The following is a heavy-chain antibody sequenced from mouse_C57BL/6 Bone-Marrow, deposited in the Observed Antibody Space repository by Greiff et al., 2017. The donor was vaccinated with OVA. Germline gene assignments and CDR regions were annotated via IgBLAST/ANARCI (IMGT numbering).Heavy chain of an antibody. D-gene: IGHD2-4*01. V-gene: IGHV1-64*01. Sequence: QVQLQQPGAELVKPGASVKLSCKASGYTFTSYWMHWVKQRPGQGLEWIGMIHPNSGSTNYNEKFKSKATLTVDKSSSTAYMQLSSLTSEDSAVYYGERGSDYDRRDYFDYWGQGTTLTVSS. CDR1: GYTFTSYW. CDR3: ERGSDYDRRDYFDY. CDR2: IHPNSGST. J-gene: IGHJ2*01.